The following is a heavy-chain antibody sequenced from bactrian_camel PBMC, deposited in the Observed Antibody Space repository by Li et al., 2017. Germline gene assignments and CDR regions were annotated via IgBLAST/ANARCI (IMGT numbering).Heavy chain of an antibody. J-gene: IGHJ4*01. CDR1: GYIRSRYC. CDR3: AAEGPVSRCTYGGALAPGEKSY. CDR2: IDTGGST. Sequence: HVQLVESGGGSVQAGGSLRLSCAASGYIRSRYCMGWFRQAPGKEREGVAAIDTGGSTTYADSVKGRFTISKDNAKNSLYLYMTALQPDDTGMYYCAAEGPVSRCTYGGALAPGEKSYWSQGTQVTVS. D-gene: IGHD7*01. V-gene: IGHV3S53*01.